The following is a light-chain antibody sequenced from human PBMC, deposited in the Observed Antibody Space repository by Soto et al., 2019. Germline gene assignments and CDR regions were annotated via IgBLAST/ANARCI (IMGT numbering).Light chain of an antibody. CDR1: RLDVGGYNY. J-gene: IGLJ1*01. CDR3: CSYAGSYTYV. V-gene: IGLV2-11*01. CDR2: SVS. Sequence: QSVLTQPASVSGSPGQSITISCTGTRLDVGGYNYVSWYQQYPGKAPKLLLSSVSKRPSGVPDRFSGSKSGNTASLTISGLQAEDEADYYCCSYAGSYTYVFGTGTKVTVL.